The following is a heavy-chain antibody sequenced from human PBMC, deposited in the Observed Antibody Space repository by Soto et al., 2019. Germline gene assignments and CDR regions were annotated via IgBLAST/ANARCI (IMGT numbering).Heavy chain of an antibody. Sequence: GSLRLSCVASGFTFGTYAVHWVRQAPGKGLQWVALISYEGSNTYYADSVKGRFTVSRDNSKSTLYLQMNSLRPEGTGVYYCARVTPGNNLYYFSGMDVWGQGTSVTVSS. J-gene: IGHJ6*02. CDR3: ARVTPGNNLYYFSGMDV. CDR2: ISYEGSNT. CDR1: GFTFGTYA. V-gene: IGHV3-30-3*01. D-gene: IGHD1-1*01.